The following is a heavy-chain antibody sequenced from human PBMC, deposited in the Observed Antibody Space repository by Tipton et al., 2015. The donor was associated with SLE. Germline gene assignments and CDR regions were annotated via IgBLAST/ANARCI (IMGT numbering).Heavy chain of an antibody. D-gene: IGHD3-22*01. CDR3: ARDPPSRGYSSGYY. CDR1: GYTFTGYY. CDR2: INPNSGGT. V-gene: IGHV1-2*02. J-gene: IGHJ3*01. Sequence: QSEAEVKKPGASVKVSCKASGYTFTGYYMHWVRQAPGQGLEWMGWINPNSGGTNYAQKFQGRVTMTRDTSISTAYMELSRLRSDDTAVYYCARDPPSRGYSSGYYWGQGTMVTVSS.